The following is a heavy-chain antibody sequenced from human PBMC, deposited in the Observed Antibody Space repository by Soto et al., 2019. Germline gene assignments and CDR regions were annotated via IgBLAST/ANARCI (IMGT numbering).Heavy chain of an antibody. Sequence: EEQLVESGGGLVQPGGSLRLSCVASGFTFSNYGMGWVRHSPGKGLEWVTNIKQDGSATSYVDSVKGRFTVSRDNAYNSLYLQMNSLTVDDTAVYYCARGPLKRAAGTRWGQGTLVTVSS. CDR1: GFTFSNYG. CDR3: ARGPLKRAAGTR. D-gene: IGHD6-13*01. CDR2: IKQDGSAT. J-gene: IGHJ4*02. V-gene: IGHV3-7*03.